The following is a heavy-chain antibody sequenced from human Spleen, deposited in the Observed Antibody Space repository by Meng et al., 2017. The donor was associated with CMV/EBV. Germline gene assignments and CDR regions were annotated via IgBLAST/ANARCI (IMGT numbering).Heavy chain of an antibody. CDR2: IKPDGSDK. D-gene: IGHD3-10*01. J-gene: IGHJ4*02. CDR3: VKDNRVGSAFDY. CDR1: GFTFSNSW. Sequence: GESLKISCAASGFTFSNSWMTWVRPAPGKELEWVANIKPDGSDKYYVDSVKGRFTISRDNSKNSLYLEMNSLRTEDTALYYCVKDNRVGSAFDYRGQGTLVTVSS. V-gene: IGHV3-7*03.